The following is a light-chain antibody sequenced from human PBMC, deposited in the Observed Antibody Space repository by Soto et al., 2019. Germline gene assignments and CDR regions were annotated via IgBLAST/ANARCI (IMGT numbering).Light chain of an antibody. CDR2: GAS. CDR1: QSVSSSY. CDR3: QQYGSSPGLT. J-gene: IGKJ4*01. Sequence: EIVLTQSPGTLSLSPGERDTLSCRASQSVSSSYLAWYQQKPGQAPRLLIYGASSRATGIPDRFSGSGSGTDFTLTISRLEPEDFAVYYCQQYGSSPGLTFGGGTKVEIK. V-gene: IGKV3-20*01.